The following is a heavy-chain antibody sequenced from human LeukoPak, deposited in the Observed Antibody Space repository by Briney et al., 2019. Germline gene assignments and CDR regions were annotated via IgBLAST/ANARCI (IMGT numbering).Heavy chain of an antibody. J-gene: IGHJ4*02. CDR2: INHSGST. Sequence: SETLSLTCGVYGGSFSGYYWTWIRQPPGKGLEWIGEINHSGSTNYNPSLKSRVTMSLDTSKNQFSLKLSSVTAADTAVYFCARGRKQMGGLRLGYWGQGTLVTVSS. V-gene: IGHV4-34*01. D-gene: IGHD5-12*01. CDR3: ARGRKQMGGLRLGY. CDR1: GGSFSGYY.